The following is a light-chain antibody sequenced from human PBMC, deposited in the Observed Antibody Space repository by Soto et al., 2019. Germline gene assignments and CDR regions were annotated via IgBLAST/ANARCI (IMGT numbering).Light chain of an antibody. J-gene: IGKJ2*01. Sequence: DTQLTQSPSFLSASVGDRVTITCRASQDVSRSVGWYQQKPGKAPKLLISAASTLHSGVPSRFSGSGSGTDFTLTISSLQPEDFATYYCQQSYSTPSFGQGTQLEIK. CDR3: QQSYSTPS. CDR1: QDVSRS. V-gene: IGKV1-39*01. CDR2: AAS.